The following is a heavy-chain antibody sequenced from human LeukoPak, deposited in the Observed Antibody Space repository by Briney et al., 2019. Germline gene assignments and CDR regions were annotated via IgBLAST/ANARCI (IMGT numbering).Heavy chain of an antibody. CDR2: ISGSGGST. J-gene: IGHJ6*02. CDR3: AKLSPDYYYGMDV. Sequence: GGSLRLSRAASGFTFSSYAMSWVRQAPGKGLEWVSAISGSGGSTYYADSVKGRFTISRDNSKNTLYLQMNGLRAEDTAVYYCAKLSPDYYYGMDVWGQGTTVTVSS. V-gene: IGHV3-23*01. CDR1: GFTFSSYA.